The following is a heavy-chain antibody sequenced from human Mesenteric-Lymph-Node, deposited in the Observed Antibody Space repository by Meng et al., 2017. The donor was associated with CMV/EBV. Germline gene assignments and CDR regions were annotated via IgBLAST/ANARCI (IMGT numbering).Heavy chain of an antibody. CDR2: ISRSGSTT. V-gene: IGHV3-11*01. CDR1: GFTFSDYY. CDR3: VTMYSFTWFSLDQ. D-gene: IGHD1-26*01. J-gene: IGHJ4*02. Sequence: GGSLRLSCVASGFTFSDYYMSWIRQAPGKGLEWVSYISRSGSTTYYADSVKGRFAISRDNAKKSVVLQMNSLRAEDTAVYYCVTMYSFTWFSLDQWGRGALVTVSS.